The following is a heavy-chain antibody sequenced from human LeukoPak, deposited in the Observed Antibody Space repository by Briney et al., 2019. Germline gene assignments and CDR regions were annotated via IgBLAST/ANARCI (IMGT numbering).Heavy chain of an antibody. CDR2: IYYSGST. V-gene: IGHV4-59*01. Sequence: PSETLSLTCTVSGGSISSYYWSWIRQPPGKGLEWIGYIYYSGSTNYNPSLKSRVTISVDTSKNQFSLKLSSVTAADTAVYYCARGGEMATIIGYYYYYMDVWGKGTTVTVSS. CDR1: GGSISSYY. D-gene: IGHD5-24*01. CDR3: ARGGEMATIIGYYYYYMDV. J-gene: IGHJ6*03.